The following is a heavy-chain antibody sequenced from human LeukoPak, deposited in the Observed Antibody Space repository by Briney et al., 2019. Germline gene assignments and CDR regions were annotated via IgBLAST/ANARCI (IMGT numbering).Heavy chain of an antibody. D-gene: IGHD3-3*01. CDR2: IYTSGST. Sequence: SETLSLTCTVSGGSISSGSYYWSWIRQPAGKGLEWIGRIYTSGSTNYNPSLKSRVTISVDTSKNQFSLKLSSVTAADMAVYYCARDSYDFWSGYYMGDAFDLWGQGTMVTVSS. J-gene: IGHJ3*01. V-gene: IGHV4-61*02. CDR3: ARDSYDFWSGYYMGDAFDL. CDR1: GGSISSGSYY.